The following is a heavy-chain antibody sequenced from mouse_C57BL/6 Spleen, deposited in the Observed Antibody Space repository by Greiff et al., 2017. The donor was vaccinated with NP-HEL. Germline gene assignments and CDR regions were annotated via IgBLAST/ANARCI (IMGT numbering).Heavy chain of an antibody. J-gene: IGHJ2*01. D-gene: IGHD1-1*02. Sequence: VQLQQSGAELVKPGASVKISCKASGYAFSSYWMNWVKQRPGKGLEWIGQIYPGDGDTNYNGKFKGKATLTADKSSSTAYMQLSSLTSEDSAVYFCARRGGYGSYVYFDYWGQGTTLTVSS. V-gene: IGHV1-80*01. CDR2: IYPGDGDT. CDR3: ARRGGYGSYVYFDY. CDR1: GYAFSSYW.